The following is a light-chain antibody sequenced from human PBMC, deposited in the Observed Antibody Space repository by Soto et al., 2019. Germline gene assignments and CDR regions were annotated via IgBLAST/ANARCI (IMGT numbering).Light chain of an antibody. Sequence: ALNQPASVSGSPGQSITIYCTRASSDVGGYNYVSWYQQHPGKAPKVLISDVSNRPSGICNRFSGSKSGNTASLTISGLQAEDEADYYCSSYTSIDTWVFGTGTKVTVL. CDR1: SSDVGGYNY. J-gene: IGLJ1*01. V-gene: IGLV2-14*01. CDR3: SSYTSIDTWV. CDR2: DVS.